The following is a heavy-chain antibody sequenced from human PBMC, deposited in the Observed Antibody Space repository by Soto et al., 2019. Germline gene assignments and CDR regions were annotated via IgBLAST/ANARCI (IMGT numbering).Heavy chain of an antibody. Sequence: QVQLVQSGAEVKKPGASVKVSCKASGYTFTSYYMHWVRQAPGQGLEGMGIINPSGGSTSYAQKFQGRVTMTGDTSTSTVYMELSSLRSEDTAVYYCARDWNDVPRGYWGQGTLVTVSS. CDR1: GYTFTSYY. V-gene: IGHV1-46*01. D-gene: IGHD1-1*01. J-gene: IGHJ4*02. CDR2: INPSGGST. CDR3: ARDWNDVPRGY.